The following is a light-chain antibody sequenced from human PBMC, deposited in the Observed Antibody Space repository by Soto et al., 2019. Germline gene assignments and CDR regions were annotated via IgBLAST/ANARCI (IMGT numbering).Light chain of an antibody. CDR2: AAS. V-gene: IGKV1-17*01. CDR3: LQHNSYPRT. J-gene: IGKJ1*01. CDR1: QGIRND. Sequence: DIQMTQSPSSLSASVGDRVTITCRERQGIRNDLSWYQQKPGKAPKRLIYAASTLQRGAPSRLSGSGSGTEFNLTISSLQPEDFATYYCLQHNSYPRTFGQGPEVEIK.